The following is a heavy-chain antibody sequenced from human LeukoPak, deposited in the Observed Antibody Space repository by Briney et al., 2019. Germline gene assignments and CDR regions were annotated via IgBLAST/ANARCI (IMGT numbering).Heavy chain of an antibody. D-gene: IGHD6-13*01. V-gene: IGHV4-59*01. CDR3: ARSMAAGTLGYMDV. CDR2: IYYSGST. CDR1: GFTFSDYY. Sequence: PGGSLRLSCAASGFTFSDYYMSWIRQAPGKGLEWIGYIYYSGSTNYNPSLKSRVTISVDTSKNQFSLKLSSVTAADTAVYYCARSMAAGTLGYMDVWGKGTTVTISS. J-gene: IGHJ6*03.